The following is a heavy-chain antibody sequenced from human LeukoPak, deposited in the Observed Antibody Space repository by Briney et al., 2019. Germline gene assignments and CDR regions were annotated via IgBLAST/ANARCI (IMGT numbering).Heavy chain of an antibody. CDR3: AASTYGSGAYVGFDS. Sequence: GGALQSSCRAAGCTFTNYWIGWGRRMAGKGREWRGIMYPGDCDTRYSPSFQGQVTLSADKSISTAYLQLSSLKASDTAMYYCAASTYGSGAYVGFDSWGQGTLVTVSS. CDR1: GCTFTNYW. J-gene: IGHJ4*02. D-gene: IGHD3-10*01. V-gene: IGHV5-51*01. CDR2: MYPGDCDT.